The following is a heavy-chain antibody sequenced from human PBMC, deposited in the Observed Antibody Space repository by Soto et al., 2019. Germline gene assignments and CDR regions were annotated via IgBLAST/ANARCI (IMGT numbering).Heavy chain of an antibody. CDR3: ARQVGGWAPWYFDY. Sequence: TLSLTCAVYGGSFSGYYWSWIRQPPGKGLEWIGEINHSGSTNYNPSLKSRVTISVDTSKNQFSLKLSSVTAADTTVYYCARQVGGWAPWYFDYWGQGTLLTVSS. V-gene: IGHV4-34*01. CDR2: INHSGST. D-gene: IGHD6-19*01. J-gene: IGHJ4*02. CDR1: GGSFSGYY.